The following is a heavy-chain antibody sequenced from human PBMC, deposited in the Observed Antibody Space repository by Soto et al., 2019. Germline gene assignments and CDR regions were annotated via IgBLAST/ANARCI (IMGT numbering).Heavy chain of an antibody. CDR2: INHSGST. J-gene: IGHJ6*03. CDR1: GRSFSGYY. D-gene: IGHD4-17*01. CDR3: ARGPRDYCDSRYYYYYLDV. Sequence: QVQLQQWGAGLLKPSETLSLTCAVYGRSFSGYYWSWIRQPPGKGLEWIGEINHSGSTNYNPSLKIRVTISVDTCKTQFSLELSSVTDADKAVYYCARGPRDYCDSRYYYYYLDVWGKGTTVTVSS. V-gene: IGHV4-34*01.